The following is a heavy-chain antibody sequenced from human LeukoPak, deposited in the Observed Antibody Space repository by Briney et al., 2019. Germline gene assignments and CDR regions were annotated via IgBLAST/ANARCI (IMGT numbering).Heavy chain of an antibody. V-gene: IGHV4-59*08. J-gene: IGHJ3*02. D-gene: IGHD1-26*01. Sequence: PSETLSLTCTVSGGSISGFYWSWIRQPPGKGLDWVGYIYYSGRAYHNPSLKSRVTISVDTSKNQFSLNLSSVTAAGTAVYYCARPILDTVDAFDIWGQGTMVTVSS. CDR2: IYYSGRA. CDR1: GGSISGFY. CDR3: ARPILDTVDAFDI.